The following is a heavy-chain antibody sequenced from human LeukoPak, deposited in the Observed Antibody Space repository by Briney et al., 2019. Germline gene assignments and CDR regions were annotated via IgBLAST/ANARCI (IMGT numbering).Heavy chain of an antibody. D-gene: IGHD3-3*01. V-gene: IGHV4-61*01. J-gene: IGHJ6*02. CDR3: ARARNFGVVIIGYYYYGMDV. CDR1: GGSVSSGSYY. CDR2: IYYSGST. Sequence: PSETLSLTCTVSGGSVSSGSYYWSWIRQPPGKGLEWIGYIYYSGSTNYNPSLKSRVTISVDTSKNQFSLKLSSVTAADTAVYYCARARNFGVVIIGYYYYGMDVWGQGTTVTVS.